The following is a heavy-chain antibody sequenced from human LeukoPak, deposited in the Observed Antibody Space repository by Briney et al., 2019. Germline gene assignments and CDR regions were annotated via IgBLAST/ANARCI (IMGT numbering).Heavy chain of an antibody. J-gene: IGHJ3*02. CDR1: GFTFSSYS. V-gene: IGHV3-48*02. Sequence: GGCLRLSCVASGFTFSSYSMNWVRQAPGKGLEWVSYISSSSSTMYYADSVKGRFTISRDNAKNSLHLQLNSLRDEDTAVYYCARDGDTTIVNFAFDIWGQGTMVTVSS. CDR2: ISSSSSTM. D-gene: IGHD3-16*02. CDR3: ARDGDTTIVNFAFDI.